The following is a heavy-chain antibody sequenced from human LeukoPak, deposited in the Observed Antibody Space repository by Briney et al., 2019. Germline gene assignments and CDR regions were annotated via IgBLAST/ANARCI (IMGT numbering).Heavy chain of an antibody. CDR2: ISGSGGSR. V-gene: IGHV3-23*01. J-gene: IGHJ4*02. CDR1: GFTFSTYV. CDR3: AKDPQPMYSSGFDS. D-gene: IGHD6-19*01. Sequence: GGSLRLSRAASGFTFSTYVMSWVRQAPGKGLEWVSGISGSGGSRFYTDSVKGRFTISRDNSKNTLYLQMNSLRAEDTAVYYCAKDPQPMYSSGFDSWGQGTLVTVSS.